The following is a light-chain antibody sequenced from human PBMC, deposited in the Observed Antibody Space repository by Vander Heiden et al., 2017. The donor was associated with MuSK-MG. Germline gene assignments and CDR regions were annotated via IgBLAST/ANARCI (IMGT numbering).Light chain of an antibody. CDR3: QQYDNWPRT. J-gene: IGKJ1*01. CDR2: GAS. V-gene: IGKV3-15*01. Sequence: DIVMTQSPATLSVSPGERATLSCRASQGISSNLAWYQQKPGQAPRLLIYGASTRATGFSARFSGSGSGTEFTLTISSLQSADFAVYYCQQYDNWPRTFGQGTKVEIK. CDR1: QGISSN.